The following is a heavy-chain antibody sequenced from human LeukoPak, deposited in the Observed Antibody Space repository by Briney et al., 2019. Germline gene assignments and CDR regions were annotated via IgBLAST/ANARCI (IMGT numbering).Heavy chain of an antibody. CDR2: ISYDGSNK. Sequence: GGSLRLSCAASGFTFSSYAKHWVRQAPGKGLEWVAVISYDGSNKYYADSVKGRFTISRDNSKNTLYLQMNSLRAEDTAVYYCARAGYCSSTSCATTTFDYWGQGTLVTVSS. CDR1: GFTFSSYA. J-gene: IGHJ4*02. D-gene: IGHD2-2*01. V-gene: IGHV3-30*04. CDR3: ARAGYCSSTSCATTTFDY.